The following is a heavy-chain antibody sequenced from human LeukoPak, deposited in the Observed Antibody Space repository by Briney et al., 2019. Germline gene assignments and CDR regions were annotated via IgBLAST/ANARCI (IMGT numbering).Heavy chain of an antibody. Sequence: SETLSLTCTVSGGSISSYYWSWIRQPPGKGLERIGYIYYSGSTNYNPSLKSRVTISVDTSKNQFSLKLSSVTAADTAVYYCARDRKYCSSTSCNNWFDPWGQGTLVTVSS. D-gene: IGHD2-2*01. CDR2: IYYSGST. CDR3: ARDRKYCSSTSCNNWFDP. CDR1: GGSISSYY. J-gene: IGHJ5*02. V-gene: IGHV4-59*12.